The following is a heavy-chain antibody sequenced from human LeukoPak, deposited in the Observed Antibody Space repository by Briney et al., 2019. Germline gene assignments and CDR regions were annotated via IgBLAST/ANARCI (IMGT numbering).Heavy chain of an antibody. D-gene: IGHD3-16*01. CDR3: GRVFGETSLPNWFDP. V-gene: IGHV4-38-2*02. Sequence: SETLSLTCSVSGMSITSRHYWGWFRQPPGKGLEWIGSTSHSDSPYYNPSLESRVTISLDTSRNQFSLKLTSVTAADTAVYYWGRVFGETSLPNWFDPWGQEPLVIVPS. CDR1: GMSITSRHY. J-gene: IGHJ5*02. CDR2: TSHSDSP.